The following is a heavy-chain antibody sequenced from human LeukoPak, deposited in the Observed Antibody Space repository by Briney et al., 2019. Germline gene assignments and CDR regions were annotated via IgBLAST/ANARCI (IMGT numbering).Heavy chain of an antibody. CDR3: ARDWYSIVDTAMKYFDY. J-gene: IGHJ4*02. Sequence: ASVKVSCKASGYTFTSYGISWVRQAPGQGLEWMGWISAYNANTKYAQKLQGRVTMTTDTSTTTAYMELRSLRADDTAVYYCARDWYSIVDTAMKYFDYWGQGTLVTVSS. D-gene: IGHD5-18*01. V-gene: IGHV1-18*01. CDR2: ISAYNANT. CDR1: GYTFTSYG.